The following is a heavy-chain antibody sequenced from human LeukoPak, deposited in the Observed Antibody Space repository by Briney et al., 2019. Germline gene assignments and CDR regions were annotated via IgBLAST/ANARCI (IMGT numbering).Heavy chain of an antibody. Sequence: PSETLSLTCTVSGGSISSGSYYWSWIRQPAGKGLGWIGRIYTSGSTNYNPSLKSRVTMSIDTSKNQFSLKLSSVTAADTAVYYCASLRREYYDSSDHYYWGQGTLVTVSS. CDR3: ASLRREYYDSSDHYY. CDR1: GGSISSGSYY. J-gene: IGHJ4*02. V-gene: IGHV4-61*02. CDR2: IYTSGST. D-gene: IGHD3-22*01.